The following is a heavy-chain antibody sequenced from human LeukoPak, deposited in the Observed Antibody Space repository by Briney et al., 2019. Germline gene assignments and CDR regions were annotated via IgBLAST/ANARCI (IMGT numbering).Heavy chain of an antibody. Sequence: GGSLRLSCAASGFTFSSHTMSWVRQAPGKGLEWVANIKQDGSEKYYVDSVKGRFTISRDNAKNSLYLQMNSLRAEDTAVYYCAREGAHDYGDYWFDPWGQGTLVTVSS. CDR2: IKQDGSEK. J-gene: IGHJ5*02. D-gene: IGHD4-17*01. CDR1: GFTFSSHT. V-gene: IGHV3-7*01. CDR3: AREGAHDYGDYWFDP.